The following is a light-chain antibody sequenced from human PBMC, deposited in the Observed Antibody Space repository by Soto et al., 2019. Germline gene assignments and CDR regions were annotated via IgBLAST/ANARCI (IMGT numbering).Light chain of an antibody. V-gene: IGKV1-5*01. CDR2: DIS. Sequence: DIQMTQSPSTLSASVGDRVTITCRASQSISDWLAWYQQKPGKAPKLLIYDISNLEIGVPSRFSGSGSGTEFTLTISGLQPDDFATYYCHQYNSYSFGQGTKVEIK. CDR3: HQYNSYS. J-gene: IGKJ1*01. CDR1: QSISDW.